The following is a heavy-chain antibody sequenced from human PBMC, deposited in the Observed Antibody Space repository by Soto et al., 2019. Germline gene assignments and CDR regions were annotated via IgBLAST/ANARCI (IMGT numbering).Heavy chain of an antibody. J-gene: IGHJ4*02. CDR1: RYTFTSYD. D-gene: IGHD3-10*01. CDR3: ARDLDASGSYYTDY. CDR2: ISAYNGNT. V-gene: IGHV1-18*04. Sequence: GASVKVSCKASRYTFTSYDIFWVRQAPGQGLERMGWISAYNGNTNYAQKLQGRVTMTTDTSTSTAYMELRSLRSDDTAVYYCARDLDASGSYYTDYWGQGTLVTVSS.